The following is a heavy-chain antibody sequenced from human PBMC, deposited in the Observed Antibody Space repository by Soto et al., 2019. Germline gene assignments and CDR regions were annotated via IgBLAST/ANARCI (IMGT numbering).Heavy chain of an antibody. CDR1: EFSFSSYA. J-gene: IGHJ3*02. D-gene: IGHD2-2*01. V-gene: IGHV3-23*01. CDR2: ISGSGGNT. CDR3: AKERCYDAWVGKCAFAI. Sequence: EVQLLESGGGLVQPGGSLRLSCAASEFSFSSYAMNWVRQAPGKGLEWVSGISGSGGNTYYTDSVKGRFTISRDNSKNTLYLQMNSLRAEDTAVYYCAKERCYDAWVGKCAFAIWGQGTMVAVSS.